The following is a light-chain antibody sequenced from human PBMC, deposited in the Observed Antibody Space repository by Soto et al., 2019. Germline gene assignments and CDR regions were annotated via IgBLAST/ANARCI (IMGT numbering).Light chain of an antibody. V-gene: IGKV3-11*01. CDR3: QLYGNSPP. J-gene: IGKJ5*01. CDR1: QSVSSY. Sequence: EFVSTQSPATLSLSPGERATLSFRASQSVSSYLAWYQQKPGQAPRLLIYASVTRATGIPDRFSGSASGTDFTLTINRLEPEDFAVYYCQLYGNSPPFGQGTRLEIK. CDR2: ASV.